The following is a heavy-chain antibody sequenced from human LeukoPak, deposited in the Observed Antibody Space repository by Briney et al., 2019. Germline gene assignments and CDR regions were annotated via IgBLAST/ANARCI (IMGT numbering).Heavy chain of an antibody. J-gene: IGHJ4*02. CDR1: GFTFSSYA. CDR2: ISGSGGST. CDR3: ATLSFGGYYRAFDN. V-gene: IGHV3-23*01. Sequence: GGSLRLSCAASGFTFSSYAMSWVRQAPGKGLEWVSAISGSGGSTYYADSVKGRFSISRGNSKNTLYLQLDSLRADDTAVYYCATLSFGGYYRAFDNWGQGTLVTVSS. D-gene: IGHD3-22*01.